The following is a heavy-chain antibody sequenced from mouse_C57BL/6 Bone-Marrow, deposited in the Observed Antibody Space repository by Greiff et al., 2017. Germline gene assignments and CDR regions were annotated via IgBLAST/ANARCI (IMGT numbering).Heavy chain of an antibody. Sequence: HLHQPGAELVRPGTSVKFSCKASGYTFTSYWMHWVKQRPGQGLEWIGVIDPSDSYTNYNQKFKGKATLTVDTSSSTAYMQLSSLTTEDSAVYYCARSNVYYSSFAYWGQGTRVTVSA. CDR3: ARSNVYYSSFAY. V-gene: IGHV1-59*01. D-gene: IGHD2-12*01. J-gene: IGHJ3*01. CDR2: IDPSDSYT. CDR1: GYTFTSYW.